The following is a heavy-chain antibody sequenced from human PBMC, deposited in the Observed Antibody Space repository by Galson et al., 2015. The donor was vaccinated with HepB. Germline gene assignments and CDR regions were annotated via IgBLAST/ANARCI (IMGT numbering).Heavy chain of an antibody. D-gene: IGHD5-18*01. CDR2: ISGSGGST. CDR3: AKSGYSYGYEDV. V-gene: IGHV3-23*01. Sequence: SLRLSCAASGFTFSSYAMSWVRQAPGKGLEWVSAISGSGGSTYYADSVKGRFTISRDNSKNTLYLQMNSLRAEDTAVYYCAKSGYSYGYEDVWGKGTTVTVSS. CDR1: GFTFSSYA. J-gene: IGHJ6*04.